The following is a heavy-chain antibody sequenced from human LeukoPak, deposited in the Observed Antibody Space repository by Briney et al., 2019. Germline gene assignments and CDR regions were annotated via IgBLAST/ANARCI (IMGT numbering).Heavy chain of an antibody. J-gene: IGHJ3*02. CDR3: RTLSPYSDAFDI. V-gene: IGHV3-15*01. CDR2: IKSKTDGGTT. D-gene: IGHD2/OR15-2a*01. CDR1: GFTFSNAW. Sequence: GGSLRLSCAASGFTFSNAWMSWVRQAPGKGLEWVGRIKSKTDGGTTDYAAPVKGRFTISRDDSKNTLYLQMNSLKTEDTAVYYCRTLSPYSDAFDIWGQGTMVTVSS.